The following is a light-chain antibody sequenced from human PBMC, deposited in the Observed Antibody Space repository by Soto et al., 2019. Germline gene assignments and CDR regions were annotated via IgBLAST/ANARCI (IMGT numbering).Light chain of an antibody. CDR1: QNINTY. CDR2: ATS. CDR3: QQSYSTPDT. J-gene: IGKJ2*01. V-gene: IGKV1-39*01. Sequence: DIQMTQSPSSLSASVGDRVTITCRASQNINTYLNWYQQKPEEPPKLLIYATSSLQSGVPSRFSGSGSGTDFTLTINSLQPEDFATYSCQQSYSTPDTFGQGTKLEIK.